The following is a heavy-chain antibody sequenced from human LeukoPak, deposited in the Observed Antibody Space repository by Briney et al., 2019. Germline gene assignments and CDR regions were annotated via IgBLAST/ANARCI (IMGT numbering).Heavy chain of an antibody. CDR1: GFTFSSYW. Sequence: GGSLRLSCAASGFTFSSYWMHWVRQVPGKGLVWVSRIHGDGTITNYEDSVKGRFTISRDNARNTLYLLMHSLRAEDTAIYYCARNFVGSITSDFDSWGQGTQVTVSS. J-gene: IGHJ4*02. V-gene: IGHV3-74*01. D-gene: IGHD1-26*01. CDR3: ARNFVGSITSDFDS. CDR2: IHGDGTIT.